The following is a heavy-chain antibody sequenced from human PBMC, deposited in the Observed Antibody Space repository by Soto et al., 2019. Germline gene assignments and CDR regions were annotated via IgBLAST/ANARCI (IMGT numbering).Heavy chain of an antibody. CDR2: IKENGNQK. J-gene: IGHJ4*01. V-gene: IGHV3-7*01. CDR3: ATEAEVAVGAAAFDA. D-gene: IGHD2-15*01. CDR1: GFIFSRIC. Sequence: XGSLRLSCRGAGFIFSRICMSWVRQTPGKGLQWVANIKENGNQKSYLDYVKGRFTISRDNAKNSLYLQMNSLRAEDKAMYYFATEAEVAVGAAAFDAWGHGIMVTVSS.